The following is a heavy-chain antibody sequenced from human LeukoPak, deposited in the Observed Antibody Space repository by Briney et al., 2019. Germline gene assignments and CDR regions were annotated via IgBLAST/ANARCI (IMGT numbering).Heavy chain of an antibody. Sequence: SETLSLTCSVSGGSITSSSYYWGWIRQPPEKGLEWIGSIYYTGGTYYSPSLKSRVTISVDTSKNQFSLKLSSVTAADTAVYYCARDHCSSTSCYTRGNWFDPWGQGTLVTVSS. CDR3: ARDHCSSTSCYTRGNWFDP. CDR1: GGSITSSSYY. D-gene: IGHD2-2*02. CDR2: IYYTGGT. J-gene: IGHJ5*02. V-gene: IGHV4-39*02.